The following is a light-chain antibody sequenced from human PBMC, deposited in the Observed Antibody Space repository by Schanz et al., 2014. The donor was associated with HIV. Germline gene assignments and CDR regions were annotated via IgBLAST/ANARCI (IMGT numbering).Light chain of an antibody. V-gene: IGLV2-14*03. CDR3: CSDTRTGTLI. J-gene: IGLJ2*01. CDR2: DVS. CDR1: SSDVGGYNY. Sequence: QSALTQPASVSGSPGQSITISCSGTSSDVGGYNYVSWYQHHPGKAPKLMIFDVSNRPSGVSNRFSGSKSGSTASLTVSGLQAEDEADYFCCSDTRTGTLIFGGGTKLTVL.